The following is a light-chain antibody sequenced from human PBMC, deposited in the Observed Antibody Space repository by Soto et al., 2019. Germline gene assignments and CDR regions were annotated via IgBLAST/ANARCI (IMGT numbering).Light chain of an antibody. J-gene: IGLJ1*01. Sequence: QSVLTQPASVSGSPGQSSTISCTGTSSDVGSYNLVSWYQQHPGKAPKLMIYEGSKRPSGVSNRFSGSKSDNTASLTISGLQAEDEADYYCCSYAGSSTYVFGTGTKVTVL. CDR2: EGS. CDR3: CSYAGSSTYV. V-gene: IGLV2-23*01. CDR1: SSDVGSYNL.